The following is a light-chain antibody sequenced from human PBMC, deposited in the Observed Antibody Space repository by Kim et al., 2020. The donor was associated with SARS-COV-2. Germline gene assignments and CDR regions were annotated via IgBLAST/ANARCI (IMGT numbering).Light chain of an antibody. CDR2: EGS. Sequence: GQSIAISCTGTSSDVGSYNLVSSYQQHTGKAPKLIIYEGSKRPSGVSNRCSGSKSGNTASLTISGLQAEDEADYYCCSYAGSSTWVFGGGTQLTVL. CDR1: SSDVGSYNL. V-gene: IGLV2-23*01. J-gene: IGLJ3*02. CDR3: CSYAGSSTWV.